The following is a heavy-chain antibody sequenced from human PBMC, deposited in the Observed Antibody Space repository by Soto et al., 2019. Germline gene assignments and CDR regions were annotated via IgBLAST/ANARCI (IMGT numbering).Heavy chain of an antibody. CDR2: ISANGDNV. Sequence: GGSLRLSCVASGFTVDDYAMHWVRQTPGKGLEWVSGISANGDNVDYADSIKGRFTISRDNAKNSLFLQMNSLIPEDTALYYCAKDMKWGGMTTIHYFDSWGQGT. CDR3: AKDMKWGGMTTIHYFDS. V-gene: IGHV3-9*01. D-gene: IGHD4-17*01. CDR1: GFTVDDYA. J-gene: IGHJ4*02.